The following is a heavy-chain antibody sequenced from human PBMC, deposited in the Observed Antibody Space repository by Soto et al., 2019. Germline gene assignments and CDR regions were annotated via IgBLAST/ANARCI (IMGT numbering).Heavy chain of an antibody. CDR1: GGSSKAYS. J-gene: IGHJ5*02. D-gene: IGHD3-9*01. Sequence: SETLCLTSGVAGGSSKAYSGSWIRKPAGKGLEWLGRIYTTGSANHNPSLKSRVTMSVDTSKNQVSLKLTSVTAADAGVYYCARDDYSDSNNWFDPPGQ. V-gene: IGHV4-4*07. CDR3: ARDDYSDSNNWFDP. CDR2: IYTTGSA.